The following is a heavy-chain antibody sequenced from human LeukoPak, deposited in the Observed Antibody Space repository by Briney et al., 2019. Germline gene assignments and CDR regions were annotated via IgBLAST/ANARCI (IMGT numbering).Heavy chain of an antibody. CDR3: ARDPRGYCTSAACYGDAFDI. D-gene: IGHD2-2*01. CDR2: IGSGSTYT. J-gene: IGHJ3*02. CDR1: GLTLSSYS. V-gene: IGHV3-21*01. Sequence: GGSLRLSCAASGLTLSSYSMNWVRQAPGKGLEWVSSIGSGSTYTYYGDSVKGRFSMSRDNAKNSVYLQMYSLRAEDTAVYYCARDPRGYCTSAACYGDAFDIWGQGTMVTVSS.